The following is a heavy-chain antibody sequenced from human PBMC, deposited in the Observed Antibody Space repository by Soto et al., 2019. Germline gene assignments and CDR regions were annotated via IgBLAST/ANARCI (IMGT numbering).Heavy chain of an antibody. Sequence: PGGSLRLSCAASGFTFSSYAMHWVRQAPGKGLEWVAVISYDGSNKYYADSVKGRFTISRDNAKNSLYLQMNSLRAEDTAVYYCASSYYDSSGYWGQGTLVTVSS. CDR2: ISYDGSNK. J-gene: IGHJ4*02. CDR3: ASSYYDSSGY. D-gene: IGHD3-22*01. CDR1: GFTFSSYA. V-gene: IGHV3-30-3*01.